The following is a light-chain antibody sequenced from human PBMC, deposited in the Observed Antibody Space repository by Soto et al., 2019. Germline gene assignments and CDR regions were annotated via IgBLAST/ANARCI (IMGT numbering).Light chain of an antibody. V-gene: IGKV3-15*01. Sequence: EIVMTQSPATLSVSPGERATLSCRASQSVSNNLAWYQQKPGQAPRLLIYGASTWATGIPARFSGSGSGTEFTLTISSLQSEDFAVYYCQQYNNWPGTFGQGTKVEIK. CDR1: QSVSNN. CDR2: GAS. J-gene: IGKJ1*01. CDR3: QQYNNWPGT.